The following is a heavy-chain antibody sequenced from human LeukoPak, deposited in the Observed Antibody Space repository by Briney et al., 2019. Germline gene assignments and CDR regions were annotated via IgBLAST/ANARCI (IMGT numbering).Heavy chain of an antibody. CDR2: IYYSGST. V-gene: IGHV4-39*07. J-gene: IGHJ5*02. CDR3: ARDPTQGGSNPTIPKNNWFDP. CDR1: GGSISSSSYY. Sequence: SETLSLTCTVSGGSISSSSYYWGWIRQPPGKGLEWIGSIYYSGSTYYNPSLKSRVTISVDTSKNQFSLKLSSVTAADTAVYYCARDPTQGGSNPTIPKNNWFDPWGQGTLVTVSS. D-gene: IGHD3-10*01.